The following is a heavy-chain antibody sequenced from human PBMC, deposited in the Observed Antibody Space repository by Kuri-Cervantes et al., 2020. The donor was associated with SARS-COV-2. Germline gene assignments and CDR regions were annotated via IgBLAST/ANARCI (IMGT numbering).Heavy chain of an antibody. CDR3: ARVFHDNFDY. CDR2: IYYSGTT. Sequence: SETLSLTGAVSGYSIINSYYWGWIRQPPGKGLEWIGTIYYSGTTYYNPSLKSPVTISVDRSKNQFSLKLTSVTAADTAVYYCARVFHDNFDYWGQGTLVTVSS. J-gene: IGHJ4*02. D-gene: IGHD3-10*02. V-gene: IGHV4-38-2*01. CDR1: GYSIINSYY.